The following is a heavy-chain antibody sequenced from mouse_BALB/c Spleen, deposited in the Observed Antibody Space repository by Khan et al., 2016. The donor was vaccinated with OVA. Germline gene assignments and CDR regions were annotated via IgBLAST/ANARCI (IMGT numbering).Heavy chain of an antibody. V-gene: IGHV3-2*02. CDR1: GYSITSGYG. CDR2: ISYSGST. CDR3: ARTARITY. J-gene: IGHJ2*01. Sequence: EVQLQESGPGLVKPSQSLSLTCTVTGYSITSGYGWNWIRQFPGNILEWMGYISYSGSTNYNPSLKSRIAITRDTSKNQFFLQLNSVTTEDTATYYCARTARITYWGQGTTLTVSS. D-gene: IGHD1-2*01.